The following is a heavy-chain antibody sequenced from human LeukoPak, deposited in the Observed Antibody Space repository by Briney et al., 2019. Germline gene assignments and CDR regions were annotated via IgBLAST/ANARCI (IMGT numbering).Heavy chain of an antibody. CDR2: IYTTGSS. CDR1: GGSISSYY. Sequence: PSETLSLTCTVSGGSISSYYWSWIRLPAGKGLEWIGRIYTTGSSNYNPSLKGRVTISVDKSKNQFSLNLSSVTAADTAIYYCARDGYSSAWADLEYFDYWGQGIPVTVSS. CDR3: ARDGYSSAWADLEYFDY. V-gene: IGHV4-4*07. J-gene: IGHJ4*02. D-gene: IGHD6-19*01.